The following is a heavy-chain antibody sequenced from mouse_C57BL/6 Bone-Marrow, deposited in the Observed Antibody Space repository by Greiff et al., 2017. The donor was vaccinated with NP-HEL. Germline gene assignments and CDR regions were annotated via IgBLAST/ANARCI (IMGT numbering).Heavy chain of an antibody. CDR1: GFTFSSYG. Sequence: EVMLVESGGDLVKPGGSLKLSCAASGFTFSSYGMSWVRQTPDKRLEWVATISSGGSYTYYPDSVKGRFTISRDNAKNTLYLQMSRLKSEDTAMYYCARPLHYYGSSPYYAMDYWGQGTSVTVSS. V-gene: IGHV5-6*01. CDR3: ARPLHYYGSSPYYAMDY. D-gene: IGHD1-1*01. CDR2: ISSGGSYT. J-gene: IGHJ4*01.